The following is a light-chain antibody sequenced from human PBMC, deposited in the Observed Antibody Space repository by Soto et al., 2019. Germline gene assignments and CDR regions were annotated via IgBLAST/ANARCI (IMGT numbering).Light chain of an antibody. J-gene: IGKJ5*01. CDR2: DAS. CDR3: QHYGSSPPSIT. Sequence: EIVLTQSPGTLSLSPGERSTLSCRASQSVSSRYLSWYQQKPGQAPRLLIYDASSRATGIPDRFSVSGSGTYFTLTISRLEPEDFAVYYCQHYGSSPPSITFGQGTRLESK. V-gene: IGKV3-20*01. CDR1: QSVSSRY.